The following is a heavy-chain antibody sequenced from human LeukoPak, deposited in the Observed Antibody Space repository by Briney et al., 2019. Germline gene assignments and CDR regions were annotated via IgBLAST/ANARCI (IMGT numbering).Heavy chain of an antibody. CDR3: ARQTAMGRSGDY. V-gene: IGHV5-51*01. D-gene: IGHD5-18*01. CDR1: GYSFTSYW. J-gene: IGHJ4*02. Sequence: GESLKISCKASGYSFTSYWIGWVRQMPGKGLEWMGIIDPSDSETRYTPSFQGQVTISVDKSLTTAYLQWNSLKASDTAMYYCARQTAMGRSGDYWGQGTLVAVSS. CDR2: IDPSDSET.